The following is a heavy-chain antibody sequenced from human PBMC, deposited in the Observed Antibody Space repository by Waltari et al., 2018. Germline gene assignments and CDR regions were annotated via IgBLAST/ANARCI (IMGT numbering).Heavy chain of an antibody. V-gene: IGHV4-39*01. CDR1: GGSIGSGSYC. D-gene: IGHD3-3*01. CDR2: YFDSGST. Sequence: QLQLQESGPGLVKPSETLSLTYTVSGGSIGSGSYCWGWIRQPPGGGLEWIGSYFDSGSTYYKPSLKSRVTTSVDTAKNQFSLKLTSVTATDTAVYYCTRHAVTRSGSIDWGQGTLVTVSS. J-gene: IGHJ4*02. CDR3: TRHAVTRSGSID.